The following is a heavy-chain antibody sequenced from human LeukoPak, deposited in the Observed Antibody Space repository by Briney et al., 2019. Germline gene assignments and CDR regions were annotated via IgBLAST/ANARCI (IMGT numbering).Heavy chain of an antibody. CDR3: TTGWGSSINYYFDY. CDR2: IKSTRDGGAT. J-gene: IGHJ4*02. D-gene: IGHD2-15*01. V-gene: IGHV3-15*01. Sequence: GGSLRLSCEASGFTFKNAWMIWVRQAPGKGPEWVGRIKSTRDGGATEYAAPVKGRFTISRDDSKNTVYLQMSSLITDDTGVYYCTTGWGSSINYYFDYWGQGTLVTVSS. CDR1: GFTFKNAW.